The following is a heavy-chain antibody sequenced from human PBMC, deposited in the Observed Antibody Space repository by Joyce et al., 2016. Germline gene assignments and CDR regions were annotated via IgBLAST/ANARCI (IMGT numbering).Heavy chain of an antibody. D-gene: IGHD6-19*01. CDR1: GYTFTDYY. V-gene: IGHV1-2*02. J-gene: IGHJ4*02. CDR2: INPNSGGT. CDR3: ARDFGWAVADTRGDY. Sequence: QVQLVQSGAEVRKPGASVKVSCKASGYTFTDYYMHWVRQGPGQGLEWMGGINPNSGGTKYAQKVQGRVTLTRDTSISTASMEVSRLRSDDTAVYFCARDFGWAVADTRGDYWGQGTLVTVSS.